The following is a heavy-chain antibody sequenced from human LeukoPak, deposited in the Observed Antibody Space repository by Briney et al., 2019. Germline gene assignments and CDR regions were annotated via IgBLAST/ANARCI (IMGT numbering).Heavy chain of an antibody. CDR1: GYTFTGYY. CDR3: ARDPYGGNSPYYYYSYYMDV. CDR2: INPNSGGT. V-gene: IGHV1-2*02. D-gene: IGHD4-23*01. Sequence: GASVKVSCKASGYTFTGYYIHWVRQAPGQGLEWMGWINPNSGGTNYAQKFQGRVTMTRDTSISTAYMDLSNLGSDDTAVYYCARDPYGGNSPYYYYSYYMDVWGKGTTVTVSS. J-gene: IGHJ6*03.